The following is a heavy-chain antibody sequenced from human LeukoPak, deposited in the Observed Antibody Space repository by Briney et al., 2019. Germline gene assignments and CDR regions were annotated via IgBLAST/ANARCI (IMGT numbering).Heavy chain of an antibody. CDR3: ARDARISRWGVVPAVDY. D-gene: IGHD2-2*01. J-gene: IGHJ4*02. CDR2: INHSGST. Sequence: SETLSLTCDVYGGSFSGYYWNWIRQPPGKGLEWIGEINHSGSTNYNPSLKSRVTISVDTSKNQFSLKLNSVTAADTAVYYCARDARISRWGVVPAVDYWGQGTLVTVSS. V-gene: IGHV4-34*01. CDR1: GGSFSGYY.